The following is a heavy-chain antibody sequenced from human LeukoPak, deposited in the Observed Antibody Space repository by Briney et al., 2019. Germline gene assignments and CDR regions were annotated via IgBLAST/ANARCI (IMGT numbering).Heavy chain of an antibody. CDR2: MNPNSGNT. D-gene: IGHD5-18*01. CDR3: ARAPRFTAMNSN. V-gene: IGHV1-8*01. Sequence: ASVKVSCKASGYTFTSYDIDWVRQATGQGLEWMGWMNPNSGNTGYAQKFQGRVTMTRNTSISTAYMELSSLRSEDTAVYYCARAPRFTAMNSNWGQGTLVTVSS. CDR1: GYTFTSYD. J-gene: IGHJ4*02.